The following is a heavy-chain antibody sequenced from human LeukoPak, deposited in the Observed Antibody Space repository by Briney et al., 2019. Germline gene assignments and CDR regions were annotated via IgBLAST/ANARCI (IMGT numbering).Heavy chain of an antibody. J-gene: IGHJ4*02. CDR2: IGTAGDT. D-gene: IGHD5-18*01. V-gene: IGHV3-13*01. Sequence: GGSLRLSCAASGFTFSSYDMHWVRQATGKGLEWVSAIGTAGDTYYPGSVKGRFTISRENAKNSLYLQMNSLRAGDTAVYYCARAGYSYGTGYFDYWGQGTLVTVSS. CDR1: GFTFSSYD. CDR3: ARAGYSYGTGYFDY.